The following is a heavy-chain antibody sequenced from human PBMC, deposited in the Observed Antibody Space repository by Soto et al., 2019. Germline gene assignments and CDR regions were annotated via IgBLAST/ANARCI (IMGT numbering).Heavy chain of an antibody. CDR2: IYYSGST. CDR3: ARDALRRGADY. J-gene: IGHJ4*02. D-gene: IGHD4-17*01. CDR1: GGSISSGDYY. Sequence: QVQLQESGPGLVKPSQTLSLTCTVSGGSISSGDYYWSWIRQPPGKGLEGIGYIYYSGSTYYNPSLKSRVTLSVDTSKTQCSLKLSSVTAADTAVYNCARDALRRGADYWGQGTLVSVSS. V-gene: IGHV4-30-4*01.